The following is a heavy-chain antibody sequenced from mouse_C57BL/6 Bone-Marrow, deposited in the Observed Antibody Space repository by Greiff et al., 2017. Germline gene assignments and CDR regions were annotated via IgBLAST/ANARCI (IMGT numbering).Heavy chain of an antibody. D-gene: IGHD2-3*01. CDR3: ARQGLLRGAY. CDR1: GYTFTSYW. Sequence: QVHVKQSGAELVKPGASVKLSCKASGYTFTSYWMQWVKQRPGQGLEWIGEIDPSDSYTNYNQKFKGKATLTVDTSSSTAYMQLSSLTSEDSAGXYCARQGLLRGAYWGQGTLVTVSA. CDR2: IDPSDSYT. V-gene: IGHV1-50*01. J-gene: IGHJ3*01.